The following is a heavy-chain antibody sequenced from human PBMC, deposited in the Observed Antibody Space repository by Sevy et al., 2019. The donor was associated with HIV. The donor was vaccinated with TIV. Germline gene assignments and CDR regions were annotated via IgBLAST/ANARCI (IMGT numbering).Heavy chain of an antibody. Sequence: GESLKISCKGSGYSFTSYWIGWVRQMPGKGLEWMGIIYPGDSDARYSPSFQGQVTIPADKSISTAYLQWRSLKASDTAMYYCARQVRSSGSKRLDYWGQGTLVTVSS. CDR1: GYSFTSYW. J-gene: IGHJ4*02. V-gene: IGHV5-51*01. CDR2: IYPGDSDA. D-gene: IGHD6-19*01. CDR3: ARQVRSSGSKRLDY.